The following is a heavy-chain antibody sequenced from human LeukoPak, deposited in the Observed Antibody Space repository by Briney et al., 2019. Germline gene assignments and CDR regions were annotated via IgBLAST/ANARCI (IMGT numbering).Heavy chain of an antibody. Sequence: ASVKVSCKASGYTFNDYYMHWVRQAPGQGLEWMGWINPNSGGTNYAQKFQGRVTMTRDTSISTAYMELSRLRSDDTAVYYCARSGRLVITDFDYWGQGTLVTVSS. CDR3: ARSGRLVITDFDY. J-gene: IGHJ4*02. V-gene: IGHV1-2*02. D-gene: IGHD3-9*01. CDR2: INPNSGGT. CDR1: GYTFNDYY.